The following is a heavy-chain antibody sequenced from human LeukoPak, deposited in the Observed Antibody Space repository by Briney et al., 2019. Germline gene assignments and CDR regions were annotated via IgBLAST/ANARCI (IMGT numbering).Heavy chain of an antibody. CDR2: ISYDGSNK. Sequence: GGSLRLSCAASGFTFSSYAMHWVRQAPGKGLEWVAVISYDGSNKYYADSVKGRFTISRDNSKNTLYLQMNSLRAEDTPVYYCASQITVFGWFAPWGQGTLVTAS. D-gene: IGHD1-20*01. J-gene: IGHJ5*02. V-gene: IGHV3-30-3*01. CDR3: ASQITVFGWFAP. CDR1: GFTFSSYA.